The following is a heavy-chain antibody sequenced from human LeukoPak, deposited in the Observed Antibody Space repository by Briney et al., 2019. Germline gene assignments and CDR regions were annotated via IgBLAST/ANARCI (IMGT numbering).Heavy chain of an antibody. V-gene: IGHV3-23*01. D-gene: IGHD5-18*01. J-gene: IGHJ3*02. CDR2: ISPGGGTT. CDR3: ARYNYRRGFDI. CDR1: GFAFGSEA. Sequence: GGSLRLSCAVSGFAFGSEAMRWVRRSPARELEWVASISPGGGTTYYADYVKGRFTISRDNAKNSLYLQMNSLRAEDTAVYYWARYNYRRGFDIWGQGTMVTVSS.